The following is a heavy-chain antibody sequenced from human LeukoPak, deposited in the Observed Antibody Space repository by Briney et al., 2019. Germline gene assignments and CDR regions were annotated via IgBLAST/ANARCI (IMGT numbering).Heavy chain of an antibody. CDR3: AKPAHNYYYYMDV. V-gene: IGHV1-8*01. J-gene: IGHJ6*03. Sequence: ASVKVSCKASGYTFTSYDINWVRQATGQGLEWMGRMSPNSGNTGYAQKFQGRVTMTRNTSISTAYMELSSLRSEDTAVYYCAKPAHNYYYYMDVWGKGTTVTVSS. CDR2: MSPNSGNT. CDR1: GYTFTSYD.